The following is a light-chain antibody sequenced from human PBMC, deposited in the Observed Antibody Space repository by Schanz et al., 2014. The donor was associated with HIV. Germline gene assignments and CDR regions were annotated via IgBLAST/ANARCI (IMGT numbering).Light chain of an antibody. V-gene: IGKV4-1*01. CDR2: WAS. CDR1: QSVLYSSNNKNY. CDR3: QHYSFWPRA. J-gene: IGKJ2*01. Sequence: DIVMTQSPDSLAVSLGERATINCKSSQSVLYSSNNKNYLAWYQQKPGQHPKLLIYWASTRESGVPDRFSGSGSGTDFTLTISSLQAEDVAVYFCQHYSFWPRAFGQGTKLEIK.